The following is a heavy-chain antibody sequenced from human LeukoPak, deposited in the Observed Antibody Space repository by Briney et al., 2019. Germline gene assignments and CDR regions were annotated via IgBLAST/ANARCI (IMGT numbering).Heavy chain of an antibody. Sequence: GGSLRLSCTASGFAFDEHGMSWVRQVPGKGLEWVSGINWSGGSTGYADPLRGRFTISRDNAKNSLYLQMDSLRAEDTALYYCARAPIASPFYFDYWGQGTLVTVSS. CDR3: ARAPIASPFYFDY. D-gene: IGHD2-15*01. CDR2: INWSGGST. J-gene: IGHJ4*02. CDR1: GFAFDEHG. V-gene: IGHV3-20*04.